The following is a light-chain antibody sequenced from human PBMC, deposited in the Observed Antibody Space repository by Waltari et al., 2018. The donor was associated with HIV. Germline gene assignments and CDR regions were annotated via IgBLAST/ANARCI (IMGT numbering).Light chain of an antibody. J-gene: IGLJ1*01. CDR3: AVWDDSLNAYV. V-gene: IGLV1-44*01. CDR2: NTD. CDR1: SSNVGSTP. Sequence: QSVLTQPPSSSGTPGQRPTSSCSGSSSNVGSTPVTWYQHLPGAPPKILILNTDERPSGVPDRFSGSKSGTSASLAISGLQSEDEADYYCAVWDDSLNAYVFGTGTTVTVL.